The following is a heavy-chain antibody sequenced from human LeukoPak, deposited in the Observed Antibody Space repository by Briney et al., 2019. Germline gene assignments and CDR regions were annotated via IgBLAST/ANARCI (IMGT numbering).Heavy chain of an antibody. V-gene: IGHV3-33*03. J-gene: IGHJ6*02. D-gene: IGHD4-11*01. CDR3: AKDTYSNYYGMDV. CDR2: IWYDGSIK. Sequence: GMSLRLSCAASGFTFSSYGMPWVRQAPGKGLEWVAVIWYDGSIKYYADSVKGRFTISRDNAKNSLYLQMNSLRAEDTALYYCAKDTYSNYYGMDVWGQGTTVTVSS. CDR1: GFTFSSYG.